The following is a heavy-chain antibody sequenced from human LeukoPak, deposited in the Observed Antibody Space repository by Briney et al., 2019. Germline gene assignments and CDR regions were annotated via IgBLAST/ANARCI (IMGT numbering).Heavy chain of an antibody. CDR1: GGSISGYY. CDR2: IYYIGTT. D-gene: IGHD2-2*01. Sequence: ASETLSLTCTVSGGSISGYYWSWIRQPPGKGLEWLGCIYYIGTTNYNPSLQSRGLISVDSSKNQFSLKLSSVTAADTAVYFCARHREVSAANGVFDSWGQGTLVT. V-gene: IGHV4-59*08. J-gene: IGHJ4*02. CDR3: ARHREVSAANGVFDS.